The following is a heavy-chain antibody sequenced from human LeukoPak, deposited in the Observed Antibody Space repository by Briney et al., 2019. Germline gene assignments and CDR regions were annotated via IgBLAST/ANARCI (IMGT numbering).Heavy chain of an antibody. V-gene: IGHV3-23*01. CDR3: AKEDGVGSSNNWFDP. D-gene: IGHD2-2*01. J-gene: IGHJ5*02. CDR1: GFSFSRYW. CDR2: IITGGEVT. Sequence: GGSLRLSCAASGFSFSRYWMSWVRQAPGKEREWVSVIITGGEVTYYADSVKGRFTISRDNSKNEVYMQMNSLRVEDTAVYYCAKEDGVGSSNNWFDPWGQGTLVTVSS.